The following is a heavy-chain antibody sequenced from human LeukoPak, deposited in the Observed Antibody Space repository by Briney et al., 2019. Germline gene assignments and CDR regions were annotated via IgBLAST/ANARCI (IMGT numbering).Heavy chain of an antibody. CDR3: ASGNGEYDAFDI. Sequence: SETLSLTCTVSGGSISSYYWSWVRQPPGKGLEWIGYIYYSGSTNYNPSLKSRVTISVDTSKNQFSLKLSSVTAADTAVYYCASGNGEYDAFDIWGQGTMVTVSS. V-gene: IGHV4-59*01. D-gene: IGHD7-27*01. CDR2: IYYSGST. CDR1: GGSISSYY. J-gene: IGHJ3*02.